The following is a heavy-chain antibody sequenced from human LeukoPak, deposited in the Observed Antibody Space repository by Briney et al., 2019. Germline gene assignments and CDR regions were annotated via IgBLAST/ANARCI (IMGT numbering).Heavy chain of an antibody. CDR1: GFTFSTYW. Sequence: GGSLRLSCAASGFTFSTYWMSWVRQAPGKWMEWLANIKQDGSEKNYVDSVKGRFTISRDNAMNALYLQMSSLRAKDMAVYYCARARYLDYWGQGTLVTVCS. V-gene: IGHV3-7*01. CDR2: IKQDGSEK. J-gene: IGHJ4*02. CDR3: ARARYLDY.